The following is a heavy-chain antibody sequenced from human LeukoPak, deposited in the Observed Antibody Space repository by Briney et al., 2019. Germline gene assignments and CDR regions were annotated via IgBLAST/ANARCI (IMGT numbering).Heavy chain of an antibody. D-gene: IGHD5-18*01. CDR3: ARGYAAMVSSFFDY. V-gene: IGHV1-46*01. CDR1: GYTYTSYY. J-gene: IGHJ4*02. CDR2: INPSGGST. Sequence: GASVKVSCKASGYTYTSYYMLWVPQPPGQGLEWMGIINPSGGSTSYAQKFQGRVTMTRDTSTSTVYMELSSLRSEDTAVYYCARGYAAMVSSFFDYWGQGTLVTVSS.